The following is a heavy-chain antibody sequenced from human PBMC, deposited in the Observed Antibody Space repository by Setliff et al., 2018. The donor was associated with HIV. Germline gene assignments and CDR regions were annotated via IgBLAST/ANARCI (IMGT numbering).Heavy chain of an antibody. D-gene: IGHD6-6*01. Sequence: SETLSLTCTVSGGSISSGSYYWTWIRQPPGKGLEWIGYIYNSASTSYNPSLKSRVTISVDTSKNQFSLKLSSVTAADTAVYYCARGRVGAARCYFDYWGQGTLVTVSS. CDR3: ARGRVGAARCYFDY. J-gene: IGHJ4*02. CDR1: GGSISSGSYY. CDR2: IYNSAST. V-gene: IGHV4-61*01.